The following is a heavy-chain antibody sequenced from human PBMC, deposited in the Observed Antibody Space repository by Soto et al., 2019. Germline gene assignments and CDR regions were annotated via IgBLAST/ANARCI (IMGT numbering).Heavy chain of an antibody. Sequence: QLQLQESGPGLVKPSETLSLTCTVSGGSISTSSYYWGWIRQPPGQGLEWIGSIYYSGSTYYNPSHKSRVTISADTSKNQFSLKLSSVTAADTAVYYCARLIAAAGGNRAYWGQGTLVTVSS. D-gene: IGHD6-13*01. CDR3: ARLIAAAGGNRAY. CDR2: IYYSGST. CDR1: GGSISTSSYY. V-gene: IGHV4-39*01. J-gene: IGHJ4*02.